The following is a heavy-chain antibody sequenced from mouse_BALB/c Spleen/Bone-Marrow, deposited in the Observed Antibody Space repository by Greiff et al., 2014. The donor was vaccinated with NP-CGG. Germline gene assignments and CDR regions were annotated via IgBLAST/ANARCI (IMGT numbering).Heavy chain of an antibody. V-gene: IGHV1-14*01. Sequence: VQLQQSGPELVKPGASVKMSCKASGYTFASYVMHWVKQKPGQGLEWIGFITPYNDDTKYNEKFKGKATLTSDKSSSTAYVELSSLTSEDSAVYYCAREGVDYFDYWGQGTTLTVSP. CDR3: AREGVDYFDY. J-gene: IGHJ2*01. CDR1: GYTFASYV. CDR2: ITPYNDDT.